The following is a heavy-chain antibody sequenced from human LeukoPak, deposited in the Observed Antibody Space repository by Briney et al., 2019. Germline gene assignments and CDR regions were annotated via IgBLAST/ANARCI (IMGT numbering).Heavy chain of an antibody. J-gene: IGHJ4*02. CDR1: GFSVSTSGMG. CDR3: PLSLPRSWGTSMQRWHYFDY. CDR2: LYWDDDK. Sequence: SGPTLVNPTQTLTLTCTFSGFSVSTSGMGVGWIRQPPGKALEWLTLLYWDDDKRYSPSLSGRLTVTRDTSKNQVVLRMTNMDSVYTATYYCPLSLPRSWGTSMQRWHYFDYWGQGMLVTVSS. D-gene: IGHD1-7*01. V-gene: IGHV2-5*02.